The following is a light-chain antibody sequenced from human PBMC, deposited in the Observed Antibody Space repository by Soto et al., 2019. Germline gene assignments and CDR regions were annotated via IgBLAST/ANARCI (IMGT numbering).Light chain of an antibody. CDR2: GAS. CDR3: QQYNNWPRT. J-gene: IGKJ4*01. Sequence: EIVMTQSPATLSVSPGERATLSCRASQSISITLAWYQQKPGQAPRLLIYGASTRATDIPARFSGSGSGTEFTLTISGLQSEDCAVYYWQQYNNWPRTFGGGTKVEI. V-gene: IGKV3-15*01. CDR1: QSISIT.